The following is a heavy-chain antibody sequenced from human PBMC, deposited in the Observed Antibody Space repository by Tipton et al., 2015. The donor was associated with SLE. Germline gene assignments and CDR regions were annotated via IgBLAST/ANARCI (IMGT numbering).Heavy chain of an antibody. J-gene: IGHJ4*02. CDR3: ARDSSEGHSWFDY. CDR1: GGSISSGGYY. CDR2: IYYSGST. V-gene: IGHV4-31*03. D-gene: IGHD6-13*01. Sequence: LRLSCTVSGGSISSGGYYWSWIRQHPGKGLEWIGYIYYSGSTYYNPSLKSRVTISVDTSKNQFSLKLSSVTAADTAVYYCARDSSEGHSWFDYWGQGTLVTFSS.